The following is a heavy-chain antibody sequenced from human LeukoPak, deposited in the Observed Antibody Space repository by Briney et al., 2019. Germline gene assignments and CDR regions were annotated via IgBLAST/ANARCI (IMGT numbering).Heavy chain of an antibody. CDR3: ASQGGAMVFDY. CDR1: GYTFTGYY. D-gene: IGHD5-18*01. J-gene: IGHJ4*02. CDR2: INPSGGST. Sequence: ASVKVSCKASGYTFTGYYMHWVRQAPGQGLEWMGIINPSGGSTTYAQKFQGRVTMTRDTSTSTVYMELSSLRSEDTAVYYCASQGGAMVFDYWGQGTLVTVSS. V-gene: IGHV1-46*01.